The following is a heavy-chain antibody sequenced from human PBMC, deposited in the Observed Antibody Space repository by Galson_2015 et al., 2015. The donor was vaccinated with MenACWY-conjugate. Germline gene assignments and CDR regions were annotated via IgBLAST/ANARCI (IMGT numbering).Heavy chain of an antibody. Sequence: QSGAEVKKPGESLKISCTGSGYSFTSYWIGWVRQMPGKGLEWMGIIYPGDSDTRYSPSFQGQVTISADKSISTAYLQWSSLKASDTAMYYCARQGRWEPEGDAFDIWGQGTMVTVSS. CDR3: ARQGRWEPEGDAFDI. D-gene: IGHD1-26*01. CDR2: IYPGDSDT. V-gene: IGHV5-51*01. CDR1: GYSFTSYW. J-gene: IGHJ3*02.